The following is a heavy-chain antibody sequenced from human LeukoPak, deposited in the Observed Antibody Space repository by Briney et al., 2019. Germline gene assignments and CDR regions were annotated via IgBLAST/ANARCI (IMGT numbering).Heavy chain of an antibody. J-gene: IGHJ4*02. V-gene: IGHV4-34*01. Sequence: SETLSLTCAVFGGSFDGYYWSWIRQPPGKGLEWIGEINHSGSTNYNPSLKSRVTISVDTSKNQFSLKLSSVTAADTAVYYCARVGGSRGYSYGYGFPPSSRHLGYWGQGTLVTVSS. CDR3: ARVGGSRGYSYGYGFPPSSRHLGY. CDR1: GGSFDGYY. CDR2: INHSGST. D-gene: IGHD5-18*01.